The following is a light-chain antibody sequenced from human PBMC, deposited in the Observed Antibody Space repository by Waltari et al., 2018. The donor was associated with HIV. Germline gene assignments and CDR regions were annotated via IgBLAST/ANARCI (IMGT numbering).Light chain of an antibody. V-gene: IGLV1-44*01. CDR2: SNN. CDR3: ATWDDALSGPV. J-gene: IGLJ3*02. Sequence: QSVLTQPPPAPGTPAPRVILSCSGNTSNTARNTVTWYQQFSGAAPTLLIYSNNPRPSAVPYRFSGSKSGSAASLAISGLKSEDEADYHCATWDDALSGPVFGAGTKLTV. CDR1: TSNTARNT.